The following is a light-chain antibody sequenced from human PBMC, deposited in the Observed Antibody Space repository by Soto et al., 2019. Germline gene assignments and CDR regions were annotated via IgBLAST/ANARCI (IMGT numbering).Light chain of an antibody. CDR2: GNS. V-gene: IGLV1-40*01. CDR3: QSYDSSLSAL. Sequence: QSVLKQPPSLSGAPGQRLTISCTGRSSNIGAGYDVHWYQQLPGTAPKLLICGNSNRPSGVPDRFSGSKSATSASLAITGLQAEDEADYYCQSYDSSLSALFGTGTKVTVL. CDR1: SSNIGAGYD. J-gene: IGLJ1*01.